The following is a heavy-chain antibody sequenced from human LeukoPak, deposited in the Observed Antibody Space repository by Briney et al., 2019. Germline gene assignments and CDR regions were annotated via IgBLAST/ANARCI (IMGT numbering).Heavy chain of an antibody. Sequence: ASVKVSCKASGYTFTGYYMHWVRQAPGQGLEWMGWINTNTGNPTYAQGFTGRFVFSLDTSVSTAYLQISSLKAEDTAVYYCARAHELLWFGELSDWGQGTLVTVSS. J-gene: IGHJ4*02. CDR2: INTNTGNP. CDR3: ARAHELLWFGELSD. V-gene: IGHV7-4-1*02. D-gene: IGHD3-10*01. CDR1: GYTFTGYY.